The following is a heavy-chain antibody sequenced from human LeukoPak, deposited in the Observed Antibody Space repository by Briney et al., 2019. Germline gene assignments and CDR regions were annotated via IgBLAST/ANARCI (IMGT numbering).Heavy chain of an antibody. J-gene: IGHJ6*03. CDR1: GYTFTGYY. V-gene: IGHV1-2*02. CDR2: INPNSGGT. Sequence: ASVKVSCKASGYTFTGYYMHWVRQAPGQGLEWMGWINPNSGGTNYAQKFQGRVTMTRDTSISTAYMELSRLRSDDTAVYYCAREKEEYYYYYYMDVWGKGTTVTVSS. CDR3: AREKEEYYYYYYMDV.